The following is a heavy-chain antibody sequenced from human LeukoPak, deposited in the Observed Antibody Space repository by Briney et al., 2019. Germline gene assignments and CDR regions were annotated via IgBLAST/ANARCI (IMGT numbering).Heavy chain of an antibody. CDR2: ISSSGSTI. D-gene: IGHD3-10*01. J-gene: IGHJ4*02. CDR1: GFTFSSYW. Sequence: GGSLRLSCAASGFTFSSYWMSWVRQAPGKGLEWVSYISSSGSTIYYADSVKGRFTISRDNAKNSLYLQMNSLRAEDTAVYYCASMGPSSGSYYNDYWGQGTLVTVSS. CDR3: ASMGPSSGSYYNDY. V-gene: IGHV3-48*04.